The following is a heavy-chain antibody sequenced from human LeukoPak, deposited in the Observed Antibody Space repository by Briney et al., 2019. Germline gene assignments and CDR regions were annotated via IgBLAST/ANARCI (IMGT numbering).Heavy chain of an antibody. CDR2: IYYSGST. J-gene: IGHJ3*02. CDR3: ARGLPDYSGGDDAFYI. Sequence: SETLSLTCTVSGASITSYYWSWLRQPPGKGLEYIGYIYYSGSTNYNPSLKSRVTISIDTSKNQLRLKLSSVTAADTAVYYCARGLPDYSGGDDAFYIWGQGTVLTVS. V-gene: IGHV4-59*01. D-gene: IGHD6-19*01. CDR1: GASITSYY.